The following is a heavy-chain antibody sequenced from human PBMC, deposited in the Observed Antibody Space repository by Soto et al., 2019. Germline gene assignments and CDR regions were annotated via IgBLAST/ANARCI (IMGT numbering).Heavy chain of an antibody. Sequence: QVQLVQSGAEVKKPGASVKVSCKASGYTFTSYGISWVRQAPGQGLEWMGWISAYNGNTNYAQKLQGRVTMTTDTSTSTAYMVLRSLRSDDTAVYYCARDSPRITIFGVVITLFDYWGQGTLVTVSS. CDR1: GYTFTSYG. D-gene: IGHD3-3*01. CDR2: ISAYNGNT. V-gene: IGHV1-18*01. J-gene: IGHJ4*02. CDR3: ARDSPRITIFGVVITLFDY.